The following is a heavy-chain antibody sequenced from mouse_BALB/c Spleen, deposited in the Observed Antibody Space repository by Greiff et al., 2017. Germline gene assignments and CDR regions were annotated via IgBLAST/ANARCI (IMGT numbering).Heavy chain of an antibody. J-gene: IGHJ2*01. V-gene: IGHV1-14*01. CDR1: GYTFTSYV. Sequence: EVKLVESGPELVKPGASVKMSCKASGYTFTSYVMHWVKQKPGQGLEWIGYINPYNDGTKYNEKFKGKATLTSDKSSSTAYMEISSLTSEDSAVYYCARRRELLRSYYFDYWGQGTTLTVSS. CDR2: INPYNDGT. D-gene: IGHD1-1*01. CDR3: ARRRELLRSYYFDY.